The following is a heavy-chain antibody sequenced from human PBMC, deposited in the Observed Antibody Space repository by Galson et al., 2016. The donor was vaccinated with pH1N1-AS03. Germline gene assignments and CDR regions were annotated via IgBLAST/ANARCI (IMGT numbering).Heavy chain of an antibody. CDR2: VRLDGSEK. CDR3: AKDKFGSGSFDY. J-gene: IGHJ4*02. CDR1: GITLSNNG. V-gene: IGHV3-30*02. D-gene: IGHD3-10*01. Sequence: SLRLSCAASGITLSNNGMHWVRQAPGKGLEWVAHVRLDGSEKWYADSVKGRFTISRDNPKNTLHLEMNSLRGEDTALYFCAKDKFGSGSFDYWGQGTLVTVSS.